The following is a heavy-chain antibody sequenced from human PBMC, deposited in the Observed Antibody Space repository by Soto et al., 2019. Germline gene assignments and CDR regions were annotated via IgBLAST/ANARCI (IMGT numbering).Heavy chain of an antibody. J-gene: IGHJ4*02. D-gene: IGHD6-25*01. CDR1: GYTFTSYH. V-gene: IGHV1-46*01. CDR3: ASQGYSSGWSTAGY. Sequence: QVQLVQSGAEVKKPGASVKVSCKASGYTFTSYHMHWVRQAPGQGLEWMGIISPSGADTSYAQKFQGRVTMTRDTSTSTVYMELSSLKSEDTAVYYCASQGYSSGWSTAGYWGQGTLVTVFS. CDR2: ISPSGADT.